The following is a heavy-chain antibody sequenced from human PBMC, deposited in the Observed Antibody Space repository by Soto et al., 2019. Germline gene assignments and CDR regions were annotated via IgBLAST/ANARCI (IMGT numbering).Heavy chain of an antibody. CDR2: ISAYNGNT. Sequence: VASVKVSCKASGYSFTTYGISWVRQAPGQGFEWMGWISAYNGNTNYAQKLQGRVTMTTDTSTGTAYMELRSLRSDDTAVYYCARDAGDSTRVFDYWGQGTLVTVSS. CDR3: ARDAGDSTRVFDY. V-gene: IGHV1-18*01. J-gene: IGHJ4*02. CDR1: GYSFTTYG. D-gene: IGHD7-27*01.